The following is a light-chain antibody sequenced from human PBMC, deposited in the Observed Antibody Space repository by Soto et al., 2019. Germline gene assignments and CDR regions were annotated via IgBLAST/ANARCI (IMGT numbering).Light chain of an antibody. Sequence: DIQMTQFPSIISACIGDRVTITCRASQSITNYLDWYQHRPGKAPKLLIYKASTLETGSPSSFSGSGSVTDFTSTISGLQTDDCANYYHHHHSGYSPYTFSQGNRLAIK. J-gene: IGKJ2*01. CDR1: QSITNY. V-gene: IGKV1-5*03. CDR2: KAS. CDR3: HHHSGYSPYT.